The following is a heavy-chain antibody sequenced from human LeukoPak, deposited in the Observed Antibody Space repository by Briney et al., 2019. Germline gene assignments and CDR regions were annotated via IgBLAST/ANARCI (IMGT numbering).Heavy chain of an antibody. V-gene: IGHV3-23*01. CDR3: ARGLAFGEAAYYYMDV. J-gene: IGHJ6*03. CDR2: ISGSGGST. Sequence: GGSLRLPCSASGFTFSSYGMMWVRQAPGEGREWFSAISGSGGSTYYADSVKGRFTILRDNAKNSLYLQMNSLRAEDTAVYYCARGLAFGEAAYYYMDVWGKGTTVTISS. D-gene: IGHD3-10*01. CDR1: GFTFSSYG.